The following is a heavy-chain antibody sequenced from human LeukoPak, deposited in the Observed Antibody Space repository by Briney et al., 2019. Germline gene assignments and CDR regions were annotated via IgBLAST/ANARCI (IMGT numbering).Heavy chain of an antibody. Sequence: GGSLRLSCAASGFTFSSYWMSWVRQAPGKGLEWVANIKQDGSEKYYVDSVKGRFTISRDNVKNSLYLQMNSLRDEDTAVYYCAVEGYCSGGSCYTNWFDSWGQGTLVTVSS. CDR3: AVEGYCSGGSCYTNWFDS. CDR1: GFTFSSYW. J-gene: IGHJ5*01. CDR2: IKQDGSEK. D-gene: IGHD2-15*01. V-gene: IGHV3-7*02.